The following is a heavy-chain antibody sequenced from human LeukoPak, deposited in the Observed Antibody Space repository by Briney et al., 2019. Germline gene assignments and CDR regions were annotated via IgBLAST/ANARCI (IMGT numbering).Heavy chain of an antibody. CDR1: GFPVSSNF. J-gene: IGHJ4*02. CDR2: MFSGGST. V-gene: IGHV3-53*05. Sequence: GGSLRLSCAVSGFPVSSNFMSWVRQAPGKGLQSVSIMFSGGSTDYADSVRGRFSISRDSSKNTLYLQVNSLRAEDTAVYYCAKEGLGSSWYPNYFDYWGQGTLVTVSS. D-gene: IGHD6-13*01. CDR3: AKEGLGSSWYPNYFDY.